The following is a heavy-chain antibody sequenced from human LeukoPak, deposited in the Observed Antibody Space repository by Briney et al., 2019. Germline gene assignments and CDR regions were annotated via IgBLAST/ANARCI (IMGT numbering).Heavy chain of an antibody. CDR3: AKRPSGIAAAGRTYYFDY. Sequence: PGGSLRLSCAASGFTFSSYAMSWVRQAPGKGLEWVSAISGSGGSTYYADSVKGRFTISRDNSKNTLYLQMNSLRAEDTAVYYCAKRPSGIAAAGRTYYFDYWGQGTLVTVSS. D-gene: IGHD6-13*01. CDR1: GFTFSSYA. J-gene: IGHJ4*02. CDR2: ISGSGGST. V-gene: IGHV3-23*01.